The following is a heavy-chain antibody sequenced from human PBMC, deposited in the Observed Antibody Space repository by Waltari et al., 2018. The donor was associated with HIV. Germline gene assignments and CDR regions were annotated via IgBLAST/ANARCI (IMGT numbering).Heavy chain of an antibody. J-gene: IGHJ4*02. V-gene: IGHV4-39*01. CDR2: IYYSGST. CDR1: GGSIRSSSYY. CDR3: ARHSLTYYYDSSGYSVAFDY. Sequence: QLQLQESGPGLVKPSETLSLTCPVSGGSIRSSSYYWGWIRQPPGKGLEWIGSIYYSGSTYYNPSLKSRVTISVDTSKNQFSLKLSSVTAADTAVYYCARHSLTYYYDSSGYSVAFDYWGQGTLVTVSS. D-gene: IGHD3-22*01.